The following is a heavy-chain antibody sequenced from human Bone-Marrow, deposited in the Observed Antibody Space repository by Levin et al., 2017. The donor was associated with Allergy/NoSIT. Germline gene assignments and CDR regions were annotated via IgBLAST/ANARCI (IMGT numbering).Heavy chain of an antibody. CDR1: GFSLSTTGVG. V-gene: IGHV2-5*02. Sequence: GSGPTLVKPTPTLTLTCTFSGFSLSTTGVGVGWIRQPPGEALEWLTLIYWDDDKRYSPSLKSRLSITKDTSKNQMVLTMTNMNPVDTATYYCAAHLSSYSHYWGQRTLVTVSS. CDR2: IYWDDDK. J-gene: IGHJ4*02. D-gene: IGHD6-13*01. CDR3: AAHLSSYSHY.